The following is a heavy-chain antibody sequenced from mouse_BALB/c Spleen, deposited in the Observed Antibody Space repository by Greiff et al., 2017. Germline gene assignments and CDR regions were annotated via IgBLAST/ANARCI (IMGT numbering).Heavy chain of an antibody. J-gene: IGHJ3*01. Sequence: EVQLQQSGAELVKPGASVKLSCTASGFNIKDTYMHWVKQRPEQGLEWIGRIDPANGNTKYDPKFQGKATITADTSSNTAYLQLSSLTSEDTAVYYCARKAYGNYPFAYWGQGTLVTVSA. CDR3: ARKAYGNYPFAY. CDR2: IDPANGNT. D-gene: IGHD2-1*01. CDR1: GFNIKDTY. V-gene: IGHV14-3*02.